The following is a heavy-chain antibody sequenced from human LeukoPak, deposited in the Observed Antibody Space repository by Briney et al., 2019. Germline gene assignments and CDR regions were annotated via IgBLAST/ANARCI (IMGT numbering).Heavy chain of an antibody. J-gene: IGHJ4*02. CDR3: ARGLRSYYDSSGYYYRLFDY. CDR1: GGTFSSYA. Sequence: SVKVSCKASGGTFSSYAISWVRQAPGQGLEWMGGIIPIFGTANYAQKFQGRVTITTDESTSTAYMELSSLRSEDTAVYYCARGLRSYYDSSGYYYRLFDYWGQGTLVTVSS. CDR2: IIPIFGTA. D-gene: IGHD3-22*01. V-gene: IGHV1-69*05.